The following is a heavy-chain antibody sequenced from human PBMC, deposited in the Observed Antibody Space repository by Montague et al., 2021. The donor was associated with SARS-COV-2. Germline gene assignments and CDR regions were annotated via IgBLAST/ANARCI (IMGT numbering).Heavy chain of an antibody. J-gene: IGHJ4*02. D-gene: IGHD3-10*01. CDR2: IYYSGTT. V-gene: IGHV4-39*02. CDR1: SGSIISSGYY. CDR3: ARGMIRGVTTPFDY. Sequence: SETLSLTCSVSSGSIISSGYYWGWIRQPPWKELEWIGNIYYSGTTXYXXXXQXRGTISVDTSKNHLSLRLSSVTAADTAVYFCARGMIRGVTTPFDYWGQGSQVTVSS.